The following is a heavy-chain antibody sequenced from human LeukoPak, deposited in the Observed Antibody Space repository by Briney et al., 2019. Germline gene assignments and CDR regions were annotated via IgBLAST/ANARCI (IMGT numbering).Heavy chain of an antibody. V-gene: IGHV1-69*13. CDR1: GYTFTNYA. CDR2: IIPIFGTA. J-gene: IGHJ4*02. CDR3: ARVSRYYDSSGYYDY. Sequence: SVKVSCKASGYTFTNYAISWVRRAPGQGLEWMGGIIPIFGTANYAQKFQGRVTITADESTSTAYMELSSLRSEDTAVYYCARVSRYYDSSGYYDYWGQGTLVTVSS. D-gene: IGHD3-22*01.